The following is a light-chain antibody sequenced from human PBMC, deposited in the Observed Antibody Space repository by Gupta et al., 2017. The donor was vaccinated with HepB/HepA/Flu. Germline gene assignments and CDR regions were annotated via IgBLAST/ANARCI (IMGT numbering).Light chain of an antibody. CDR2: GAS. CDR3: LQYNTWPRLT. V-gene: IGKV3-15*01. Sequence: ENVTTQSPATLSVSPGERATRSCRASQSVSSNLAWYQHKPGQAPRLLIFGASTRATGIPPRFSGTGSGIESTLTISRLKTEDLRVYFCLQYNTWPRLTFGGGTKLEIK. J-gene: IGKJ4*01. CDR1: QSVSSN.